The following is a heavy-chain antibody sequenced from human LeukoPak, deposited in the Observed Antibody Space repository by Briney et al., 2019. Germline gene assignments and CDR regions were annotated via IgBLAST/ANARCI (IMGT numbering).Heavy chain of an antibody. CDR2: ISSSSSYI. CDR3: ATLYCSGGSCPDAFDI. V-gene: IGHV3-21*01. J-gene: IGHJ3*02. D-gene: IGHD2-15*01. CDR1: GFTFSSYS. Sequence: GGSLRLSCAASGFTFSSYSMNWVRQAPGKGLEWVSSISSSSSYIYYADSVKGRFTISRDNAKNSLYLQMNSLRAEDTAVYYCATLYCSGGSCPDAFDIWGQGTMVTVSS.